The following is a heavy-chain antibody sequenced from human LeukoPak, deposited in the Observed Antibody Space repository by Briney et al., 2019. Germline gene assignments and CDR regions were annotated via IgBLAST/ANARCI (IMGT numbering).Heavy chain of an antibody. CDR1: GYTFTDYY. D-gene: IGHD6-19*01. J-gene: IGHJ5*02. Sequence: APVKVSCKASGYTFTDYYLHWVRQAPGQGLEWMGWIKPNSGGTNYAHKFQGRVTMTRDTSLNTAYMELNRLISDDTAVYYCAREPVTGTLNFFDPWGQGALVTVTS. CDR3: AREPVTGTLNFFDP. V-gene: IGHV1-2*02. CDR2: IKPNSGGT.